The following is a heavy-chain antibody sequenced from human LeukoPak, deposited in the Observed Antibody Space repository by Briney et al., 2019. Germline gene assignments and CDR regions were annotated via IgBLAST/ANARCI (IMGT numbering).Heavy chain of an antibody. CDR2: IYTSGSP. Sequence: SETLSLTCTVSGGSISSYYWSWIRQPAGKGLEWIGRIYTSGSPNYNPSLKSRVTMSVDTSKNQFSLKLSSVTAADTAVYYCARLSSSWYQDWYFDLWGRGTLVTVSS. V-gene: IGHV4-4*07. J-gene: IGHJ2*01. CDR1: GGSISSYY. D-gene: IGHD6-13*01. CDR3: ARLSSSWYQDWYFDL.